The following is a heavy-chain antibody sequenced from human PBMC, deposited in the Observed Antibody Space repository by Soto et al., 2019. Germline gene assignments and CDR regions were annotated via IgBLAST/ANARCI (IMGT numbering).Heavy chain of an antibody. CDR3: TRYHSNYDVLTV. Sequence: QVQLVQSGAEVKKPGSSVKVSCKTSGGSLSINAISWVRQARGQGFEWMGGISPIFGATKYIDKFQCRPTITADESTSPVYMELGSLTSEDTAVYFCTRYHSNYDVLTVWGQGTQVTVSS. V-gene: IGHV1-69*01. CDR2: ISPIFGAT. D-gene: IGHD3-9*01. CDR1: GGSLSINA. J-gene: IGHJ4*01.